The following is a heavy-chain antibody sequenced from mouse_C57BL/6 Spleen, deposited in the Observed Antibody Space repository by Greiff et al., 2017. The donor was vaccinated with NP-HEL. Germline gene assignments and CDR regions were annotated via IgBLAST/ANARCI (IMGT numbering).Heavy chain of an antibody. D-gene: IGHD2-3*01. Sequence: QLQQSGPELVKPGASVQMSCKASGYTFTDYNMHWVKQSHGKSLEWIGYINPNNGGTSYNQKFKGKATLTVNKSSSTAYMELRSLTSEDSAVYYCARLDDGYSYVDYWGQGTTLTVSS. V-gene: IGHV1-22*01. CDR2: INPNNGGT. CDR3: ARLDDGYSYVDY. CDR1: GYTFTDYN. J-gene: IGHJ2*01.